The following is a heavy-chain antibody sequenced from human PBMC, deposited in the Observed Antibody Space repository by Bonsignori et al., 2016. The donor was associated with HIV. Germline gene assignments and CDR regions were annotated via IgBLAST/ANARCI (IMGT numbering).Heavy chain of an antibody. CDR2: IYTSGST. CDR3: ARGWGWGSFDY. J-gene: IGHJ4*02. D-gene: IGHD7-27*01. V-gene: IGHV4-61*02. CDR1: GGSISSGSYY. Sequence: SETLSLTCTVSGGSISSGSYYWSWIRQPAGKGLEWIGRIYTSGSTNYNPSLKSRVTISVDTSKNQFSLKLSSVTAADTAVYYCARGWGWGSFDYWGQGTLVTVSS.